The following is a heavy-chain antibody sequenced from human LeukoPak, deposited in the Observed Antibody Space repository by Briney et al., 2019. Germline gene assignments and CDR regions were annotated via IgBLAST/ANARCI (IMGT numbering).Heavy chain of an antibody. CDR1: GFTVSSNY. V-gene: IGHV3-30*02. Sequence: GGSLRLSCAASGFTVSSNYMSWVRQAPGKGLEWVAFIRNDGSDKYYADSVKGRFAVSRDNSKNTVYLQMNSLRVQDAAGYYCAKERDLVAVTYYFDYWGQGTLVTVSS. D-gene: IGHD2-15*01. J-gene: IGHJ4*02. CDR3: AKERDLVAVTYYFDY. CDR2: IRNDGSDK.